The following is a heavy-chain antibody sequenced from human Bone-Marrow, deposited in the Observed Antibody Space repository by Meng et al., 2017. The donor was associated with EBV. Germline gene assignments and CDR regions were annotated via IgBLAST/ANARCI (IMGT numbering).Heavy chain of an antibody. V-gene: IGHV4-39*01. CDR2: VHYTGST. Sequence: QLQLRESGPGQVKPSETLSLTCTLSGDSISSFYFWGWIRQPPGRGLEWIGCVHYTGSTYYSPSLKSRVTVSVDTSKNQFSLRLTSVTAADTAVYYCARPFPSWQSPRLDPFGAWGQGTLVTVYS. D-gene: IGHD6-19*01. CDR1: GDSISSFYF. CDR3: ARPFPSWQSPRLDPFGA. J-gene: IGHJ5*02.